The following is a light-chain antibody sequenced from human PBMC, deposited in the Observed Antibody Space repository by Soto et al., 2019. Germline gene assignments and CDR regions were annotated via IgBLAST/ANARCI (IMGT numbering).Light chain of an antibody. V-gene: IGKV2-30*02. CDR2: HVS. CDR1: QSLIHSDGNTY. Sequence: DVVVTQSPLSLPVTLGQPASISCRSSQSLIHSDGNTYLHWFQQRPGQSPRRLIYHVSTRDSGDPDRFSGSGSGTDFTLEISRVEAEDVGVYYCMQGRHWPYTFGPGTTVDIK. CDR3: MQGRHWPYT. J-gene: IGKJ3*01.